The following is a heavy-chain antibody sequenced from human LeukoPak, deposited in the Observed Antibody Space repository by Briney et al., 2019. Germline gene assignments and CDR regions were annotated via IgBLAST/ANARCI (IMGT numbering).Heavy chain of an antibody. CDR1: GFTFDDYG. V-gene: IGHV3-20*04. J-gene: IGHJ4*02. CDR3: AGSEGGAAAGL. D-gene: IGHD6-13*01. Sequence: PGGSLRLSCAASGFTFDDYGMSWVRQAPGKGLEWVSGINWNGGSTGYADSVKGRFTISRDNAKNSLYPQMNSLRAEDTALYYCAGSEGGAAAGLWGQGTLVTVSS. CDR2: INWNGGST.